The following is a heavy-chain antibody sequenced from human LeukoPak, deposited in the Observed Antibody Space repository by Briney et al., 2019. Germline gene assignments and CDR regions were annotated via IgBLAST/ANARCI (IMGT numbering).Heavy chain of an antibody. CDR1: GFTVSSNY. V-gene: IGHV3-11*01. D-gene: IGHD6-19*01. CDR3: ASLGEQWLAQYLHY. J-gene: IGHJ4*02. Sequence: NPGGSLRLSCAASGFTVSSNYMSWVRQAPGKGLEWVSYISSSGSTIYYADSVKGRFTISRDNAKNSLYLQMNSLRAEDTAVYYCASLGEQWLAQYLHYWGQGTLVTVSS. CDR2: ISSSGSTI.